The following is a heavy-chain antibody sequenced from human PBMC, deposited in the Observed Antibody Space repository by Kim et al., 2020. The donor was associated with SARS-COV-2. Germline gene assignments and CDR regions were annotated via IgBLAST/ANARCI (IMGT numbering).Heavy chain of an antibody. D-gene: IGHD5-12*01. Sequence: SETLSLTCAVYGGSFSGYYWSWIRQPPGKGLEWIGEINHSGSTNYNPSLKSRVTISVDTSKNQFSLKLSSVTAADTAVYYYARAAIVAFDYWGQAPLVT. V-gene: IGHV4-34*01. J-gene: IGHJ4*02. CDR3: ARAAIVAFDY. CDR2: INHSGST. CDR1: GGSFSGYY.